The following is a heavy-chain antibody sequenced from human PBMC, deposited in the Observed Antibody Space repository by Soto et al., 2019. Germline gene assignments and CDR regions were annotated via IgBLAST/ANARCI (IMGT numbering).Heavy chain of an antibody. CDR2: ISSSSSTI. V-gene: IGHV3-48*01. Sequence: GGSLRLSCAASGFTFSSYSMNWVRQAPGKGLEWVSYISSSSSTIYYADSVKGRFTISRDNAKNSLYLQMNSLRAEDTAVYYLSRTGQYNCGDEPSCYYYMDVWGKGTTVTVSS. CDR3: SRTGQYNCGDEPSCYYYMDV. J-gene: IGHJ6*03. CDR1: GFTFSSYS. D-gene: IGHD1-20*01.